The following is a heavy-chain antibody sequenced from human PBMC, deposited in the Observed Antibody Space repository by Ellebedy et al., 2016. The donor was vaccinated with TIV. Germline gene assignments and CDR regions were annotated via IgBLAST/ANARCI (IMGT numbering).Heavy chain of an antibody. CDR1: GFNYGTYW. CDR2: IKEDGSEK. Sequence: GGSLRLSCEASGFNYGTYWMTWVRQAPGEGLEWVASIKEDGSEKNYVDSVKGRFTISRDNAKNSLYLQMNSLRVEDTAVYYCARNRASSDYWGQGTLVTVSS. J-gene: IGHJ4*02. V-gene: IGHV3-7*03. D-gene: IGHD2/OR15-2a*01. CDR3: ARNRASSDY.